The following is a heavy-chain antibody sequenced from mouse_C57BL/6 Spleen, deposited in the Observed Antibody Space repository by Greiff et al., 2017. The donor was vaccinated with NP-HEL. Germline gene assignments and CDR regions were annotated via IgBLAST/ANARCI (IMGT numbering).Heavy chain of an antibody. CDR1: GYAFSSSW. V-gene: IGHV1-82*01. CDR2: IYTGDGAP. D-gene: IGHD1-1*01. J-gene: IGHJ2*01. CDR3: ARTLTCYGSTKSYLDY. Sequence: VQLQESGPELVKPGASVKISCTASGYAFSSSWMNWVKQRPGKGLEWIGRIYTGDGAPNYNGKFKGKTTLTADKSSSTAYMQLSSLTSDDSAVYFCARTLTCYGSTKSYLDYWGQGTTLTVSS.